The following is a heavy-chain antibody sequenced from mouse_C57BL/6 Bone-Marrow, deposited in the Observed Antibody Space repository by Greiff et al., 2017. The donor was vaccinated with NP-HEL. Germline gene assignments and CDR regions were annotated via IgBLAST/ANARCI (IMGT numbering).Heavy chain of an antibody. CDR2: INPSNGGT. V-gene: IGHV1-53*01. J-gene: IGHJ1*03. D-gene: IGHD6-1*01. CDR3: ARRGSLPGLWYFDV. CDR1: GYTFTSYW. Sequence: QVQLQHPGTELVKPGASVKLSCKASGYTFTSYWMHWVKQRPGQGLEWIGNINPSNGGTNYNEKFKNKATLTVDKSSSTAYMQLSSLTSEDSAVYYCARRGSLPGLWYFDVWGTGTTVTVSS.